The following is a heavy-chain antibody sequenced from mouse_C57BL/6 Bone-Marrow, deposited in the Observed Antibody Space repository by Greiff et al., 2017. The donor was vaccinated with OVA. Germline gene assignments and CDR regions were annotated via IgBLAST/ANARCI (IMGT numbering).Heavy chain of an antibody. V-gene: IGHV3-6*01. J-gene: IGHJ3*01. D-gene: IGHD2-4*01. CDR3: ARVYYDYFFAY. Sequence: EVHLVESGPGLVKPSQSLSLTCSVTGYSITSGYYWNWIRQFPGNKLEWMGYISYDGSNNYNPSLKNRISITRDTSKNQFFLKLNSVTTEDTATYYCARVYYDYFFAYWGQGTLVTVSA. CDR1: GYSITSGYY. CDR2: ISYDGSN.